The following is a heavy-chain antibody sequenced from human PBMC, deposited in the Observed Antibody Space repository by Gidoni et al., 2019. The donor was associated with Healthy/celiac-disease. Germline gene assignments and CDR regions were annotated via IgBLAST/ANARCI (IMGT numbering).Heavy chain of an antibody. CDR1: GGTFSSYA. Sequence: VQLVQSGAEVQKPGSSVKVSCKASGGTFSSYAISWVRQAPGQGLEWMGGIIPIFGTANYAQKFQGRVTITADESTSTAYMELSSLRSEDTAVYYCARDEAVAGTWITSSFDYWGQGTLVTVSS. V-gene: IGHV1-69*01. CDR3: ARDEAVAGTWITSSFDY. J-gene: IGHJ4*02. CDR2: IIPIFGTA. D-gene: IGHD6-19*01.